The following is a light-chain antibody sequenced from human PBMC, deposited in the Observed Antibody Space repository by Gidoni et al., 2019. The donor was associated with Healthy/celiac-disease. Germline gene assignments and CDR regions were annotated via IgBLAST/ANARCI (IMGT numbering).Light chain of an antibody. V-gene: IGKV1-9*01. Sequence: DIQLTQSPSFLSASVGDRVTITCRASQGISSYLAWYQQKPGKAPKLLIYAASTLQSGVPSRFSGIGSGTEFTLTISSLQPEDFATYYCQQLNSYRAFGGGTKVEIK. J-gene: IGKJ4*01. CDR2: AAS. CDR3: QQLNSYRA. CDR1: QGISSY.